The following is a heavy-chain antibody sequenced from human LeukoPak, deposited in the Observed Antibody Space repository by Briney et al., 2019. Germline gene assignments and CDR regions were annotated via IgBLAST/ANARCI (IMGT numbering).Heavy chain of an antibody. CDR1: GFTFSSYG. J-gene: IGHJ4*02. CDR3: AKDQSQ. V-gene: IGHV3-30*18. CDR2: ISYDGSNK. Sequence: GGSLRLSCAASGFTFSSYGMHGVRQAPGKGLEWVAVISYDGSNKYYADSVKGRFTISRDNSKNTLYLQMNSLRAEDTAVYYCAKDQSQWGQGTLVIVSS.